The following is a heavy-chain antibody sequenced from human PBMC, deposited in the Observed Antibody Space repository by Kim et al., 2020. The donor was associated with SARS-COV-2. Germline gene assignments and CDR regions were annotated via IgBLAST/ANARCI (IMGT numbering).Heavy chain of an antibody. V-gene: IGHV3-11*03. Sequence: GGSLRLSCAASGFTFSDYYMSWIRQAPGKGLEWVSYISSSSSYTNYADSVKGRFTISRDNAKNSLYLQMNSLRAEDTAVYYCARPGEMMVVVTAIDYWGQGTLVTVSS. CDR1: GFTFSDYY. CDR3: ARPGEMMVVVTAIDY. D-gene: IGHD2-21*02. J-gene: IGHJ4*02. CDR2: ISSSSSYT.